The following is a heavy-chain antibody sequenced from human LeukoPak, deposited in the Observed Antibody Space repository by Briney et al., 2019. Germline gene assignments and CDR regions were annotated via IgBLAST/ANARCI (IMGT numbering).Heavy chain of an antibody. V-gene: IGHV4-61*05. J-gene: IGHJ6*03. CDR1: GGSISSSSYY. CDR2: IYYSGST. Sequence: SETLSLTCTVSGGSISSSSYYWGWIRQPPGKGLEWIGYIYYSGSTNYNPSLKSRVTISVDTSKNQFSLKLSSVTAADTAVYYCARGGEYQLLGSAVPRNYYMDVWGKGTTVTVSS. CDR3: ARGGEYQLLGSAVPRNYYMDV. D-gene: IGHD2-2*01.